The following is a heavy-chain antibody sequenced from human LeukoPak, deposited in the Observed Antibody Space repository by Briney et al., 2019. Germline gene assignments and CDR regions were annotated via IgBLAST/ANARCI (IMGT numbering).Heavy chain of an antibody. Sequence: PSETLSLTCTVSGGSISSSSYYWGWIRQPPGKGLEWIGSIYYSGSTYYNPSLKSRVTMSVDTSKNQFSLKLSSVTAAGTAVYYCAREGSKETYYYDSSGYYIGAFDIWGQGTMVTVSS. CDR3: AREGSKETYYYDSSGYYIGAFDI. V-gene: IGHV4-39*07. CDR2: IYYSGST. CDR1: GGSISSSSYY. J-gene: IGHJ3*02. D-gene: IGHD3-22*01.